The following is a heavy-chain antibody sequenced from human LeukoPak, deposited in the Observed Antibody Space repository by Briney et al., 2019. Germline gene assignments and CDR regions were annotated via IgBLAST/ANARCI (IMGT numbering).Heavy chain of an antibody. V-gene: IGHV3-15*01. CDR3: ATDSGGRRYGLYWSFDL. D-gene: IGHD5-18*01. CDR1: GISFTDVW. CDR2: IQSNTDGGST. J-gene: IGHJ2*01. Sequence: GGSLRLSCIVSGISFTDVWMSWVRQAPGKGLEWVGRIQSNTDGGSTIFAPPVRGRFTISRDDYRNSVYLHMNSLKTEDTAVYYCATDSGGRRYGLYWSFDLWGRGSLVTVSS.